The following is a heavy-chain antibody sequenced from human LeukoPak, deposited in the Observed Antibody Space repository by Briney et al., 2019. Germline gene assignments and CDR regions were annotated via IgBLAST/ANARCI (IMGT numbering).Heavy chain of an antibody. V-gene: IGHV4-39*01. CDR1: GGSISSSSYY. J-gene: IGHJ5*02. CDR2: IYYSGST. Sequence: PSETLSLTCTVSGGSISSSSYYWGWIRQPPGKGLEWIGSIYYSGSTYYNPSLKSRVTISVDTSKNQFSLKLSSVTAADTAVYYCARRRGDCVRWFDPWGQGTLVTVSS. CDR3: ARRRGDCVRWFDP. D-gene: IGHD2-21*02.